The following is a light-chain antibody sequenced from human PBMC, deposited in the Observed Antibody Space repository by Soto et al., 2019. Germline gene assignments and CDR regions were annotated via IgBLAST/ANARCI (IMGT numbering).Light chain of an antibody. CDR2: DAS. CDR1: QDISNF. CDR3: QQYNSYSWT. J-gene: IGKJ1*01. V-gene: IGKV1-5*01. Sequence: DIQMTQSPSSLSASVGDRVTITCQASQDISNFLNWYQQKPGKAPILLIYDASSLESGVPSRFSGSGSGTEFTLTISSLQPDDFATYYCQQYNSYSWTFGQGTKVDIK.